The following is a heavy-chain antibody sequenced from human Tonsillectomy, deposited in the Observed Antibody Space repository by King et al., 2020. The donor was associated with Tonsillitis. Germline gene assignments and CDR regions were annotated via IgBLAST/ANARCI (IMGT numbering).Heavy chain of an antibody. CDR3: ARSHDGGTYN. Sequence: QLQESGPGLVKPSQTLSLTYTVSGGSISSGGYYCNWIRQHTGKGLEWIGYIYYSGNTYYNPSLKSRVTISIDTSKNQFSLKLSSVADADTAVYYCARSHDGGTYNWGQGTLVTVSS. J-gene: IGHJ4*02. CDR1: GGSISSGGYY. V-gene: IGHV4-31*03. CDR2: IYYSGNT. D-gene: IGHD1-26*01.